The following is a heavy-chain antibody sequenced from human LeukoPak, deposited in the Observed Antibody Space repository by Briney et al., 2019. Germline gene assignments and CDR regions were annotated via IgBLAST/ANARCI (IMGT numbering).Heavy chain of an antibody. CDR1: GYSISSGYY. D-gene: IGHD1-26*01. CDR3: ARGRGSYNGEIDY. V-gene: IGHV4-38-2*02. CDR2: IYHSGST. Sequence: PSETLSLSCTVSGYSISSGYYWGWIRQTPGKGLEWIGAIYHSGSTSYNPSLKSRVTISVDTSKNQFSLKLSSVTAADTAVYYCARGRGSYNGEIDYWGQGTLVTVSS. J-gene: IGHJ4*02.